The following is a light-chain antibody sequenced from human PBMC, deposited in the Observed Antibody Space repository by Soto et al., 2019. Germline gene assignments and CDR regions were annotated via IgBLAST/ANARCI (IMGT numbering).Light chain of an antibody. V-gene: IGKV3-20*01. CDR2: GTS. CDR1: QSVSSSY. J-gene: IGKJ1*01. Sequence: EIVLTQSPGTLSLSPGERATLSCRASQSVSSSYLAWYQQKPGQAPRLLIYGTSSRATAIPDRFSGSGSGTDFTLTISRLETEDFAVYYCQQYGSSSWTFGHGTKVDI. CDR3: QQYGSSSWT.